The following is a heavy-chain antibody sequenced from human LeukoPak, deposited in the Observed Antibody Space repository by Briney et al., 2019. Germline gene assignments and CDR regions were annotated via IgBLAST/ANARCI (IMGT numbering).Heavy chain of an antibody. Sequence: GGSLRLSCAASGFTFTSYSMSWVRQAPGKGLEWVANIKQDGSEKYYVDSVKGRFTISRDNAKNSLYLQMNSLRAEDTAVYYCARALWLFHYWGQGTLVTVSS. V-gene: IGHV3-7*03. D-gene: IGHD2-21*01. J-gene: IGHJ4*02. CDR1: GFTFTSYS. CDR3: ARALWLFHY. CDR2: IKQDGSEK.